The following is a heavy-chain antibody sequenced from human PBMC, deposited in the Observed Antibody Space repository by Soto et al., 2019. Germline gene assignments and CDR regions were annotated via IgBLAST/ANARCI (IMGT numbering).Heavy chain of an antibody. D-gene: IGHD5-18*01. CDR2: IYYSGST. J-gene: IGHJ4*02. CDR1: GGSISSGGYY. V-gene: IGHV4-31*03. Sequence: SETLSLTCTVSGGSISSGGYYWSWIRQHPGKGLEWIGYIYYSGSTYYNPSLKSRVTISVDTSKNQFSLKLSSVTAADTAVYYCERKSRHSYGPYYFDYWGQGTLVTVSS. CDR3: ERKSRHSYGPYYFDY.